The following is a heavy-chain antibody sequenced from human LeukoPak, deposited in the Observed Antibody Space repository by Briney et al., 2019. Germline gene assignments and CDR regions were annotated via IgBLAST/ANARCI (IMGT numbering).Heavy chain of an antibody. J-gene: IGHJ5*02. CDR2: ISYDGSNK. CDR1: GLTFNSYG. D-gene: IGHD6-19*01. V-gene: IGHV3-30*18. CDR3: AKDFSSGWYDWFDP. Sequence: PGGSLRLSCAASGLTFNSYGMHWVRQAPGKGLEWVAVISYDGSNKYYADSVKGRFTISRDNSKNTLYLQMNSLRAEDTAVYYCAKDFSSGWYDWFDPWGQGTLVTVSS.